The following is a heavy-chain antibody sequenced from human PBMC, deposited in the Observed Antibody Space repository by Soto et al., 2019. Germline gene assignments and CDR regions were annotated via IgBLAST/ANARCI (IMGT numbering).Heavy chain of an antibody. J-gene: IGHJ4*02. V-gene: IGHV1-18*04. CDR2: ISAYNGNT. CDR3: ARDSQGIAAAGTWPHL. CDR1: GYTFTGYY. D-gene: IGHD6-13*01. Sequence: GASVKVSCKASGYTFTGYYMHWVRQAPGQGLEWMGWISAYNGNTNYAQKLQGRVTMTTDTSTSTAYMELRSLRSDDTAVYYCARDSQGIAAAGTWPHLWGQGTLVTVSS.